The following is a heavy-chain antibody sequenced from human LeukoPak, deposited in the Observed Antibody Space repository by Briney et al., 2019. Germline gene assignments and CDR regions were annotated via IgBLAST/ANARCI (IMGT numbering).Heavy chain of an antibody. CDR1: GYTFTGYY. Sequence: ASVKVSCKASGYTFTGYYIHWVRQAPGQGLEWMGRINPDSGGTSSAQKFQGRVTMTRDTSISTAYMELNRLRSDDTAVYYCARAGGGYSSGWGAFDIWGQGTMVTVP. CDR2: INPDSGGT. V-gene: IGHV1-2*06. J-gene: IGHJ3*02. D-gene: IGHD5-18*01. CDR3: ARAGGGYSSGWGAFDI.